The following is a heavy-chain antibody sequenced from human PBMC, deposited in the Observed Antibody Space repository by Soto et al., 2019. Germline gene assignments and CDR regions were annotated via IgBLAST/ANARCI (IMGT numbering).Heavy chain of an antibody. J-gene: IGHJ2*01. D-gene: IGHD6-19*01. CDR1: GFTFSVSA. V-gene: IGHV3-73*01. Sequence: PGGSLRLSCAASGFTFSVSAMHWVRQASGKGLEWVGRIRSKGNSYATDYAASVKGRFTMSRDDSKNTAYLQMSNLKTEDTAVYYCARVSVSLSRHFDLWGRGTLVPVSS. CDR3: ARVSVSLSRHFDL. CDR2: IRSKGNSYAT.